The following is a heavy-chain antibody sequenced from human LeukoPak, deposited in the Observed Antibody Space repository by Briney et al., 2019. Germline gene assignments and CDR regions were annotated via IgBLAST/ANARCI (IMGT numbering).Heavy chain of an antibody. D-gene: IGHD3-22*01. CDR2: ISKSGDHT. CDR3: AKEPGKGYYDSSGYYEGGNYFDY. CDR1: GLTFDDYA. V-gene: IGHV3-23*01. J-gene: IGHJ4*02. Sequence: GGSLRLSCAVSGLTFDDYAMSWVRQAPGRGLEWVSAISKSGDHTYYTPSAKGRFTIYRDNSKNTQYLQMNSLRAGGTAVYYCAKEPGKGYYDSSGYYEGGNYFDYWGQGTLVTVSS.